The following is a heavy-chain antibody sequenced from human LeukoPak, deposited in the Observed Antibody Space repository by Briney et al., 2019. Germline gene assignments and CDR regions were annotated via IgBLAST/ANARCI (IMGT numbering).Heavy chain of an antibody. CDR2: INSDGSST. V-gene: IGHV3-74*01. D-gene: IGHD6-13*01. Sequence: GGSLRLSCAASGFTFSSYWMHWVRQAPGKGLVWVSRINSDGSSTSYADSVKGRFTISRDNAKNTLYLQMSSLRAEDTAVYYCAKGSYSSSSIIDSWGQGTLVTVSS. CDR1: GFTFSSYW. CDR3: AKGSYSSSSIIDS. J-gene: IGHJ4*02.